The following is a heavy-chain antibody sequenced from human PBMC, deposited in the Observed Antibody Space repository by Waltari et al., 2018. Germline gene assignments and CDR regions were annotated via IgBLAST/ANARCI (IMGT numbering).Heavy chain of an antibody. CDR3: ARAYYDFWSGYYRPFDY. J-gene: IGHJ4*02. CDR2: IYYSGST. D-gene: IGHD3-3*01. V-gene: IGHV4-39*07. CDR1: GGSISSSSYY. Sequence: QLQLQESGPGLVKPSETLSLTCTVSGGSISSSSYYWGWIRQPPGKGLEWIGSIYYSGSTYYNPSLKSRVTISVDTSKNQFSRKLSSVTAADTAVYYCARAYYDFWSGYYRPFDYWGQGTLVTVSS.